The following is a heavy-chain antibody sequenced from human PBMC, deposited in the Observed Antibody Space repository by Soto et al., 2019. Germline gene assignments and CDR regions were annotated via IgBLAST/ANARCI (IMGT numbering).Heavy chain of an antibody. CDR2: INPILGIT. Sequence: SVKVSCKVSGGTFSNDVINWVRQVPGQGLEWMAKINPILGITNSAQKFQGRVTISADKSTNTAYMELTSLGSRDTAVYYCARGLAVADYYGMEVWGQGTRVTVSS. CDR1: GGTFSNDV. CDR3: ARGLAVADYYGMEV. V-gene: IGHV1-69*04. J-gene: IGHJ6*02. D-gene: IGHD6-19*01.